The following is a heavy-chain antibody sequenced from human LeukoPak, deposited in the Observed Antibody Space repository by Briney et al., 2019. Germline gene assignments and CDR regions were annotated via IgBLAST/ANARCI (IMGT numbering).Heavy chain of an antibody. Sequence: GGSLRLSCAASGFTFSSYGMHWVRQAPGKGLEWVSSISSGSSYIYYADSVKGRFTISRDNAKNSLYLQMNSLRAEDTAVYYCARAPSGHYVWGSYRLYFDYWGQGTLVTVSS. CDR1: GFTFSSYG. CDR3: ARAPSGHYVWGSYRLYFDY. V-gene: IGHV3-21*01. J-gene: IGHJ4*02. CDR2: ISSGSSYI. D-gene: IGHD3-16*02.